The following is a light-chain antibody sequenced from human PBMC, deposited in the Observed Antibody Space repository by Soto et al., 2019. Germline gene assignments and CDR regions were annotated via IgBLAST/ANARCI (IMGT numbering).Light chain of an antibody. J-gene: IGLJ3*02. V-gene: IGLV2-14*01. Sequence: QSVLTQPASVSGSPGQSITISCTGTSSDVGAYNYVSWYQQYPGKAPKLMIYDVTNRPSGVSNRFSGTKSVNTASLTISGLQAEDEADYYCSSHTSSSTMVMFGGGTTVTV. CDR3: SSHTSSSTMVM. CDR1: SSDVGAYNY. CDR2: DVT.